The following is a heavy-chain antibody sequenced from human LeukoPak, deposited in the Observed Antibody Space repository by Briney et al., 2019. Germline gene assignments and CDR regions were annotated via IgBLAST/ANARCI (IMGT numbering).Heavy chain of an antibody. D-gene: IGHD2-2*01. Sequence: SETLSLTCTVSGGSISSYYWSWIRQPPGKGLEWIGYIYYSGSTNYNPSLKSRVTISVDTSKNQFSLKLSPVTAADTAVYYCARAPIVVVPATTVPDAFDIWGQGTMATVSS. J-gene: IGHJ3*02. CDR2: IYYSGST. CDR3: ARAPIVVVPATTVPDAFDI. CDR1: GGSISSYY. V-gene: IGHV4-59*01.